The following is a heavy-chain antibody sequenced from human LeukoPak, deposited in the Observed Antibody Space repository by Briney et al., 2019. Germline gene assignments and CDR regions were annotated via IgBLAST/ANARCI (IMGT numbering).Heavy chain of an antibody. D-gene: IGHD2-15*01. CDR1: GGSVSSSFYY. V-gene: IGHV4-39*01. Sequence: PSETLSLTCTVSGGSVSSSFYYWGWIRQPPGKGLEWIGSLYYSGSTHYNPSLKSRVTMSVDTSKNQFSLKPSSVTAADTAVYFCASAATYSVDYWGQGTLVTVSS. CDR2: LYYSGST. J-gene: IGHJ4*02. CDR3: ASAATYSVDY.